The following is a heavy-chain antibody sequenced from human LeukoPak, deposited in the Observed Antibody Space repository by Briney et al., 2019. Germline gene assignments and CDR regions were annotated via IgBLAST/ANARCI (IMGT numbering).Heavy chain of an antibody. CDR3: AREYYGSGSFYGMDV. Sequence: PGGSLRLSCAASGFTFSSYAMSWVRQAPGKGLEWVSAISGSGGSTYYADSVKGRFTISRDNSKNTLYLQMNSLRAEDTAVYYCAREYYGSGSFYGMDVWGQGTTVTVSS. V-gene: IGHV3-23*01. D-gene: IGHD3-10*01. CDR1: GFTFSSYA. CDR2: ISGSGGST. J-gene: IGHJ6*02.